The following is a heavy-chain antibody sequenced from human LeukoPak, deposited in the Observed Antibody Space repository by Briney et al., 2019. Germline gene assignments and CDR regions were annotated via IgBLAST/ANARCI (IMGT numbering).Heavy chain of an antibody. D-gene: IGHD2/OR15-2a*01. CDR1: GFTFNIYS. V-gene: IGHV3-48*02. Sequence: GGSLRLSCAASGFTFNIYSMNWVRQAPGRGLEWVSYIGHAGRIIYYADSVKGRFTISRDNAKNSLSLQMDSLRDEDTAVYYCARDRGYCNGDNCYRFFDYWGQGTLVTVSS. CDR2: IGHAGRII. CDR3: ARDRGYCNGDNCYRFFDY. J-gene: IGHJ4*02.